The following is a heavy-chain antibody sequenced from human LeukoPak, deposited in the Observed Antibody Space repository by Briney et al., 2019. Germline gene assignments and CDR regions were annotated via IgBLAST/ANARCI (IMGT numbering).Heavy chain of an antibody. CDR2: IYPSDSVT. CDR1: GYSFTSNW. D-gene: IGHD4-23*01. V-gene: IGHV5-51*01. J-gene: IGHJ4*02. Sequence: GESLKISCKGSGYSFTSNWIGWVRQMPGKGLEWMGVIYPSDSVTRYSPSFQGQVTISADKSISTAYLQWRSLKVSDSAMYYCARLTAVVTFDYWGQGTLVTVSS. CDR3: ARLTAVVTFDY.